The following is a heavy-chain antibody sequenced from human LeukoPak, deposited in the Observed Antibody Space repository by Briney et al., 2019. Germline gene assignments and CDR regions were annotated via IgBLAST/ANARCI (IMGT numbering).Heavy chain of an antibody. V-gene: IGHV3-33*01. Sequence: WWSLRLSCAASRFTFSSYGMHGVRQAPGRGLAGVAVIWYDGSNKYYADSVKGRFTISRDNSKNTVYLQMNSVRAEETAVYYCASSYCSGTSCPEGYWGQGTLVTVSS. CDR2: IWYDGSNK. D-gene: IGHD2-2*01. CDR3: ASSYCSGTSCPEGY. CDR1: RFTFSSYG. J-gene: IGHJ4*02.